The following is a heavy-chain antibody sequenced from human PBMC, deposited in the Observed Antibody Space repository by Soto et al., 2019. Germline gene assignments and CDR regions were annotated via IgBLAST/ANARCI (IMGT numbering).Heavy chain of an antibody. CDR2: IYWDGES. D-gene: IGHD1-1*01. CDR3: ALRDSTGTTTYFDS. J-gene: IGHJ4*02. Sequence: QITLKEAGPTLVKPTETLTLTCTFYGFSFTTTRMGVGWTRQPPGKALEWLAIIYWDGESRYNPLLRRRLTLTEDTSKNPVVLTMTNMDPKDTATYYCALRDSTGTTTYFDSWGQGIPVTVAS. V-gene: IGHV2-5*02. CDR1: GFSFTTTRMG.